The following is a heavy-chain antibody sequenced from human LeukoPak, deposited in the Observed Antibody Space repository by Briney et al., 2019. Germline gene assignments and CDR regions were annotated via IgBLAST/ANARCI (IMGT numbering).Heavy chain of an antibody. CDR2: INHSGST. J-gene: IGHJ5*02. V-gene: IGHV4-34*01. Sequence: SSETLSLTCAVYGGSFSGYYWSWIRQPPGKGLEWIGEINHSGSTNYNPSLKSRVTISVDTSKNQFSLKLSSVTAADTAVYYCATNTEGAAAGNWFDPWGQGTLVTVSS. CDR1: GGSFSGYY. D-gene: IGHD6-13*01. CDR3: ATNTEGAAAGNWFDP.